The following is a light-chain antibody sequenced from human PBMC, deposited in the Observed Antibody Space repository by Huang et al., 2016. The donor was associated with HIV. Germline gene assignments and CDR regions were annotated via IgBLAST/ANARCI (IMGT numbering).Light chain of an antibody. V-gene: IGKV3-11*01. CDR3: QQRSDPLT. J-gene: IGKJ4*01. Sequence: EIVLTQSPATLSLSPGERATLSCRASQNINNYLVWYQQKPGHSPRLLIYEASNRATGIPARFSGSGSGTDFTLTISNLEPEDFAVYYCQQRSDPLTFGGGTKIEIK. CDR2: EAS. CDR1: QNINNY.